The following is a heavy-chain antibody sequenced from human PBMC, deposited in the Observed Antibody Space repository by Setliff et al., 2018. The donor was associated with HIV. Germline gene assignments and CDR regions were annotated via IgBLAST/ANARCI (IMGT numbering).Heavy chain of an antibody. J-gene: IGHJ3*02. D-gene: IGHD1-26*01. CDR2: IYRGGST. CDR1: GFSVSSNY. V-gene: IGHV3-66*01. Sequence: GGSLRLSCAASGFSVSSNYMSWVRQAPGKGLEWVSVIYRGGSTDYANSVEGRFTISRDNSKNTLFLRMGSLRAEDTAVYYCAREVVGATSHDAFDIWGQGTMVTVSS. CDR3: AREVVGATSHDAFDI.